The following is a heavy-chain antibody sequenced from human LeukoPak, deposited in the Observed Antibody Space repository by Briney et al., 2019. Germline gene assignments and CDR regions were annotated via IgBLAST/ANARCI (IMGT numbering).Heavy chain of an antibody. Sequence: RGGSLRLSCAASGFTFSRYHMNWVRQAPGKGLEWVSYISIISTTIYYADSVQGRFTISRDDSKNSVYLQMNGLRTEDTAIYYCARTYERELDYWGQGTLVTVSS. CDR3: ARTYERELDY. V-gene: IGHV3-48*01. CDR2: ISIISTTI. J-gene: IGHJ4*02. CDR1: GFTFSRYH. D-gene: IGHD1-1*01.